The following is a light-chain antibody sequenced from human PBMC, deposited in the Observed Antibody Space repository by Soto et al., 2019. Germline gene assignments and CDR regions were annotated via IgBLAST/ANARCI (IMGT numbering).Light chain of an antibody. Sequence: DIQMTQSPSSLSASEGDRVTITCRASQTIRTYLNWYQQKPGKAPKLLIYDASNLETGVPSRFSGSGSGTDFTFTISSLQPEDIATYYCQQYDNLPLTFGGGTKVDIK. V-gene: IGKV1-33*01. CDR3: QQYDNLPLT. J-gene: IGKJ4*01. CDR2: DAS. CDR1: QTIRTY.